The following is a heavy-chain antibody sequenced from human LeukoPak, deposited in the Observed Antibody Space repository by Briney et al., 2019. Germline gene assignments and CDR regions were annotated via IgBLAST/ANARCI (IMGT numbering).Heavy chain of an antibody. CDR1: GGSFSGYY. CDR3: ARGRYYYDSSGYSNPFDY. CDR2: INHSGST. V-gene: IGHV4-34*01. J-gene: IGHJ4*02. D-gene: IGHD3-22*01. Sequence: PSETPSLTCAVYGGSFSGYYWSWIRQPPGKGLEWIGEINHSGSTNYNPSLKSRVTISVDTSKNQFSLKLSSVTAADTAVYYCARGRYYYDSSGYSNPFDYWGQGTLVTVSS.